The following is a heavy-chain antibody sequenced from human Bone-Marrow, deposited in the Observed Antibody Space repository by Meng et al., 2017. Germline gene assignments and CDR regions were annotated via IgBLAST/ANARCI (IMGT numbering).Heavy chain of an antibody. CDR3: ARSLCTGYCSGGSCYSSCYYYYGMAV. CDR1: GFTFSSYS. J-gene: IGHJ6*02. V-gene: IGHV3-21*01. D-gene: IGHD2-15*01. CDR2: ISSSSSYI. Sequence: GESLKISCAASGFTFSSYSMNWVRQAPGKGLEWVSSISSSSSYIYYADSVKGRFTISRDNAKNSLYLQMNSLRAEDTAVYYCARSLCTGYCSGGSCYSSCYYYYGMAVWGQGNTV.